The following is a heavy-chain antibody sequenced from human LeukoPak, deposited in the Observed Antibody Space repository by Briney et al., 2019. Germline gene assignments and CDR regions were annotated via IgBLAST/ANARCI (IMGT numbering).Heavy chain of an antibody. CDR1: GYTFTSYY. Sequence: ASVTVSCKASGYTFTSYYMHWVRQAPGQGLEWMGIISPSGGSTSYAQKFQGRVTMTRDTSTSTVYMELSSLRSEDTAVYYCARDSTSSIFDYWGQGTLVTVSS. CDR3: ARDSTSSIFDY. D-gene: IGHD2/OR15-2a*01. CDR2: ISPSGGST. V-gene: IGHV1-46*01. J-gene: IGHJ4*02.